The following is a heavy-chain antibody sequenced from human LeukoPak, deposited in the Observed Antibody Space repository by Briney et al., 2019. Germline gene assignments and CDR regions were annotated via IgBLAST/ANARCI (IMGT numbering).Heavy chain of an antibody. CDR3: ARGYGSGTYYHL. J-gene: IGHJ5*02. CDR2: INPSGGST. V-gene: IGHV1-46*01. Sequence: ASVKVSCKASGYTLTSYFMHWVRQAPGQGLEWMGIINPSGGSTTYAQKFQGRVTMTRDTSTTTVYMELSSLRSEDTAVYYCARGYGSGTYYHLWGQGTLVTVSS. D-gene: IGHD3-10*01. CDR1: GYTLTSYF.